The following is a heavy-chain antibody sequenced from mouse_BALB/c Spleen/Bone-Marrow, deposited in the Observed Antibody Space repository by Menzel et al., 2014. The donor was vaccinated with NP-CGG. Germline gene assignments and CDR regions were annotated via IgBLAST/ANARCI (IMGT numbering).Heavy chain of an antibody. Sequence: EVMLVESGGGLVQPGGSRKLSCAASGFTFSSFGMHWVRQAPEKGLEWVAYISNGSSTIYYADTVKGRFTISRDNPKNTLFLQMTSLRSEDTAMYSCGRKGAMITHYYAMDYWGPGTSVTVSS. D-gene: IGHD2-4*01. J-gene: IGHJ4*01. V-gene: IGHV5-17*02. CDR1: GFTFSSFG. CDR2: ISNGSSTI. CDR3: GRKGAMITHYYAMDY.